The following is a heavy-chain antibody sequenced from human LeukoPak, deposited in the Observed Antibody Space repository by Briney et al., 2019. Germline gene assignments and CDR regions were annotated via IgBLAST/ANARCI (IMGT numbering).Heavy chain of an antibody. Sequence: GGSLRLSCEASGFTVSTNYMSWVRQAPGQGLEWVSVIYSGDTTFYACSVRGKFTISRDNSKNTLYLQMNSQRAEDTAVYYCASILRSSSGYYFDYWGQGTLVTVSS. CDR2: IYSGDTT. V-gene: IGHV3-66*01. J-gene: IGHJ4*02. D-gene: IGHD3-10*01. CDR3: ASILRSSSGYYFDY. CDR1: GFTVSTNY.